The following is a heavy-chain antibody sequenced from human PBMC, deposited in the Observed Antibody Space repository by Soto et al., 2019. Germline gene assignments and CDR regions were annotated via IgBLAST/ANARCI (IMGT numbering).Heavy chain of an antibody. CDR1: GFAFSSYG. CDR3: VSDRGYGHASVPYS. J-gene: IGHJ4*02. CDR2: ISYDGSLQ. D-gene: IGHD5-18*01. Sequence: QAQLVESGGGVVQPGGSWRLSCAASGFAFSSYGMHWVRRAQGPGLGWVAVISYDGSLQHYADSVKGRFTISRDNSKNMVLLQMSSLRAEDSAVYYCVSDRGYGHASVPYSWGQGTLVSVSS. V-gene: IGHV3-30*03.